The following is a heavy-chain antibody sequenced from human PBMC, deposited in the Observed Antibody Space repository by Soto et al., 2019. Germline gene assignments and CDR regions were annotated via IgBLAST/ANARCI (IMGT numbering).Heavy chain of an antibody. CDR3: ASFSIAAADPYGMDV. CDR2: ISAYNGNT. D-gene: IGHD6-13*01. J-gene: IGHJ6*02. CDR1: GYTFTSYG. V-gene: IGHV1-18*01. Sequence: QVQLVQSGAEVKKPGASVKVSCKASGYTFTSYGFSWVRQAPGQGLEWMGWISAYNGNTNYAQKVQGRVTMTTDTSTSTAYMELRSLRSDDTAVYYCASFSIAAADPYGMDVWGRGTTVTVSS.